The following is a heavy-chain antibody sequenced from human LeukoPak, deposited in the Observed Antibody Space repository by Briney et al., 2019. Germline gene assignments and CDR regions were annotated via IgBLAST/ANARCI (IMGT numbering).Heavy chain of an antibody. CDR1: GFTLSSYT. Sequence: GGSLRLSCAASGFTLSSYTMNWVRQAPGKGLEWVSSIDSSSSYIYYADSVKGRFTISRDNARNSLYLQMNSLRAEDTAVYYCARGLGYCSGGSCPTVFDYWGQGTLVTVSS. J-gene: IGHJ4*02. CDR2: IDSSSSYI. V-gene: IGHV3-21*01. D-gene: IGHD2-15*01. CDR3: ARGLGYCSGGSCPTVFDY.